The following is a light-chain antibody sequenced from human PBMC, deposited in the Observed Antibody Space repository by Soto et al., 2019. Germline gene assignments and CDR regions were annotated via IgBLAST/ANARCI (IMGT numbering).Light chain of an antibody. J-gene: IGKJ1*01. CDR3: QQYDSSPT. Sequence: EIVLTQSAATLSWSAGERATLSWRASQSVSSYLAWYQHKPGQAPRLLIYDASNRATGIPARFSGSASGTDFTLTISRLEPEDFAVYYCQQYDSSPTFGRGTKVDIK. CDR2: DAS. V-gene: IGKV3-11*01. CDR1: QSVSSY.